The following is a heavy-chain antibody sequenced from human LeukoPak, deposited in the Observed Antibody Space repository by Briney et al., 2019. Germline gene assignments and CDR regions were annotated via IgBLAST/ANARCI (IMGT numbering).Heavy chain of an antibody. CDR2: IYYSGST. CDR1: GGSISSSSYY. CDR3: ARHSKYSSSNWENYFDY. V-gene: IGHV4-39*01. Sequence: SETLSLTCTVSGGSISSSSYYWGWIRQPPGKGLEWIGSIYYSGSTYYNPSLKSRVTISVDTSKNQFSLKLSSVTAADTAVYYCARHSKYSSSNWENYFDYWGQGTLVTVSS. D-gene: IGHD6-6*01. J-gene: IGHJ4*02.